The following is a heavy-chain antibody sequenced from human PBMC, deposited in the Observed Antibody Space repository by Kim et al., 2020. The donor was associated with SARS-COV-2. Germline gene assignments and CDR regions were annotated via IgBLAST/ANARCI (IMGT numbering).Heavy chain of an antibody. CDR3: AREKREVGGVAFDI. Sequence: DSVKGRLTISRDNANNSLYLNMNSRRAEDTALYHCAREKREVGGVAFDIWGQGTMVTVSS. D-gene: IGHD1-26*01. J-gene: IGHJ3*02. V-gene: IGHV3-20*01.